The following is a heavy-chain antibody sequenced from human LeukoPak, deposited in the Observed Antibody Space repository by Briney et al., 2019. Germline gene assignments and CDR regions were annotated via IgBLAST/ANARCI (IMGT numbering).Heavy chain of an antibody. CDR1: GFTFSSYG. Sequence: GGSLRLSCAASGFTFSSYGMHWVRQAPGKGLEWVAFIRYDGSNKYYADSVKGRFIISRDNSKNSLYLQMNSLRAEDTAVYYCAKGGSTVTNPIDYWGQGTLVTVSS. J-gene: IGHJ4*02. CDR3: AKGGSTVTNPIDY. V-gene: IGHV3-30*02. D-gene: IGHD4-17*01. CDR2: IRYDGSNK.